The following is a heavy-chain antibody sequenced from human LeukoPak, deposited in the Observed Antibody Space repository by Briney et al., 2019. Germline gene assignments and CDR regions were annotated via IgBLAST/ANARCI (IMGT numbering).Heavy chain of an antibody. Sequence: PGGSLRLSCAASGFNFISYAMSWVRQAPGKGLEWVSTISDSGGSTYYADPVKGRFTISRDSSKNTLYLEMNSLRVEDTAVYYCARRPVGPAGYFDYWAQGTLATVSS. CDR3: ARRPVGPAGYFDY. CDR2: ISDSGGST. D-gene: IGHD1-26*01. J-gene: IGHJ4*02. V-gene: IGHV3-23*01. CDR1: GFNFISYA.